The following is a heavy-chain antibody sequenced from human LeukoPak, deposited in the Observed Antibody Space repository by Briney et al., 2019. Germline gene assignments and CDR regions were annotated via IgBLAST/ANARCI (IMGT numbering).Heavy chain of an antibody. D-gene: IGHD1-26*01. J-gene: IGHJ4*02. V-gene: IGHV1-8*01. CDR1: GYTFTSHE. Sequence: ASVKVSCKASGYTFTSHEINWVRQATGQGLEWMGWMNPNSGNTGYAQKFQGRVTMTRNTSINTVYMELSSLRSEDTAVYYCARDPGAMGNYFDYWGQGTLVTVSS. CDR2: MNPNSGNT. CDR3: ARDPGAMGNYFDY.